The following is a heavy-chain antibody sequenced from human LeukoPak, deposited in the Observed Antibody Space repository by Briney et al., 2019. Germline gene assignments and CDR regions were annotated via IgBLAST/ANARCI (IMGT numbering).Heavy chain of an antibody. J-gene: IGHJ5*02. V-gene: IGHV3-23*01. CDR2: ISGSGGST. CDR1: VFTFSSYW. CDR3: AKRFLEWLLSPDWFDP. Sequence: PGGALRLSCAASVFTFSSYWRSWGRQAPGKGLEWVSAISGSGGSTYYADSVKGRFTISIDNSKTPLYLQMNSLGPDGRAVYYCAKRFLEWLLSPDWFDPWGQGTLVTVSS. D-gene: IGHD3-3*01.